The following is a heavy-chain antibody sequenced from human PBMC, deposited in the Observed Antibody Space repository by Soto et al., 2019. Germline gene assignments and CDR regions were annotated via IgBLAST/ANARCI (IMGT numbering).Heavy chain of an antibody. CDR1: GGSIRSNSYY. J-gene: IGHJ6*02. Sequence: SETLSLTCTVFGGSIRSNSYYWAWIRQPPGKGLEWIGTIDDSGSTYDSSSLKSRVTISVETSRNQFSLKLRSVTAADTAVYFCARQPSITMVRGVIITSLMDVWGQGTTVTVSS. D-gene: IGHD3-10*01. CDR3: ARQPSITMVRGVIITSLMDV. CDR2: IDDSGST. V-gene: IGHV4-39*01.